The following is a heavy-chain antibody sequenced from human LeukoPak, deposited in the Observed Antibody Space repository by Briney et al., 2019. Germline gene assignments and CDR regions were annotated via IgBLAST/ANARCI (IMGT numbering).Heavy chain of an antibody. CDR1: GFTFSSYA. V-gene: IGHV4-34*01. Sequence: GSLRLSCAASGFTFSSYAMSWVRQPPGKGLEWIGEINHSGSTNYNPSLKSRVTISVDTSKNQFSLKLSSVTAADTAVYYCAREYSSSLGTIDYWGQGTLVTVSS. CDR3: AREYSSSLGTIDY. J-gene: IGHJ4*02. CDR2: INHSGST. D-gene: IGHD6-6*01.